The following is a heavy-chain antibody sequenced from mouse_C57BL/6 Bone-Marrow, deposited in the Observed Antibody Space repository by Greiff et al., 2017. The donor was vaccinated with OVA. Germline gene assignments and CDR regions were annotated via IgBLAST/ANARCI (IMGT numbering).Heavy chain of an antibody. CDR3: TRDGGVYGIFPWFSD. J-gene: IGHJ3*01. CDR2: ISSGGDYI. CDR1: GFTFSSYA. D-gene: IGHD2-1*01. Sequence: EVQGVESGEGLVKPGGSLKLSCAASGFTFSSYAMSWVRQTPEKRLEWVAYISSGGDYIYYAAHVKGRFTIYRDNARNTLYLQMSSLKSEDTAMYYCTRDGGVYGIFPWFSDWCQGTLVTVSA. V-gene: IGHV5-9-1*02.